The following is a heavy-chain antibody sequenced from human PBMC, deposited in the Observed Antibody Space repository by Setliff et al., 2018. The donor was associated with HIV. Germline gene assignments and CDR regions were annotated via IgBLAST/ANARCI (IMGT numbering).Heavy chain of an antibody. CDR2: IIPIFGTA. Sequence: SVKVSCKASGGTFSSYAISWVRQAPGQGLEWMGGIIPIFGTANYAQKFQGRVTITTDESTSTAYMELSGLRSEDTAVYYCAKVGSSESLSADWFVPWGQGTLVTVSS. CDR3: AKVGSSESLSADWFVP. D-gene: IGHD2-2*01. CDR1: GGTFSSYA. V-gene: IGHV1-69*05. J-gene: IGHJ5*02.